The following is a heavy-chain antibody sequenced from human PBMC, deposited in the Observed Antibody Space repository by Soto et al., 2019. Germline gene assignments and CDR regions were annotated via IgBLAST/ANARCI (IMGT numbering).Heavy chain of an antibody. CDR1: GFTFSSYS. D-gene: IGHD3-10*01. J-gene: IGHJ6*02. Sequence: EVHLVESGGGLVKPGGSLSLSCAASGFTFSSYSMNWVRQAPGKGLEWVSSISTNSNYIQYADSVKGQFTISRDNAKNSLYLQMNSLRAEDTAVYYCARLYSMIRYYGMDVWGQGTTVTVSS. CDR2: ISTNSNYI. V-gene: IGHV3-21*06. CDR3: ARLYSMIRYYGMDV.